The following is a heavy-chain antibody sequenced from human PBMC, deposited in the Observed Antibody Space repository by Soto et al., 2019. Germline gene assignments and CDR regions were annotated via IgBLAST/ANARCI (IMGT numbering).Heavy chain of an antibody. Sequence: EVHMLESGGALVQPGGSPRLSCAASGLTFKSYAMSWVRQAPGKGLEWVSGISGSGGSTDYADSVKGRFTIARDNSRNTLYLQMNGLRVEDTGRYYCAKGQYSGVAGGLDYWGGGTLVPVSS. CDR3: AKGQYSGVAGGLDY. J-gene: IGHJ4*02. V-gene: IGHV3-23*01. CDR2: ISGSGGST. CDR1: GLTFKSYA. D-gene: IGHD1-26*01.